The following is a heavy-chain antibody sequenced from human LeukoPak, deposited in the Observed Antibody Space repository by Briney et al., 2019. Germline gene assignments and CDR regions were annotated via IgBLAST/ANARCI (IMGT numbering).Heavy chain of an antibody. CDR3: ARALRTTVTTYGVLGY. CDR1: GYTFTGYY. J-gene: IGHJ4*02. V-gene: IGHV1-2*02. D-gene: IGHD4-17*01. Sequence: ASVKVSCKASGYTFTGYYMHWVRQAPGQRLEWMGWINPNSGGTNYAQKFQGRVTMTRDTSISTAYMELSRLRSDDTAVYYCARALRTTVTTYGVLGYWGQGTLVTVSS. CDR2: INPNSGGT.